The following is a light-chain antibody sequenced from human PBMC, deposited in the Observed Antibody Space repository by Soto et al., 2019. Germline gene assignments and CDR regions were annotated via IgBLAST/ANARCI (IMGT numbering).Light chain of an antibody. J-gene: IGKJ3*01. CDR1: QGISSY. V-gene: IGKV1-8*01. CDR3: QQYYSYPLT. Sequence: AIRMTQSPSSFSASTGDRVTITCRASQGISSYLAWYQQKPGKAPKLLIYAASTLQSGVPSRCRGSGSGTDFTLTLSCLQSEDFATYYCQQYYSYPLTFGPGTKVDIK. CDR2: AAS.